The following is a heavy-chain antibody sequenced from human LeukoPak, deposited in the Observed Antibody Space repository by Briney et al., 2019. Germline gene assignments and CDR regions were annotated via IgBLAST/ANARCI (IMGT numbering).Heavy chain of an antibody. CDR2: MNPNSGNT. D-gene: IGHD3-16*02. CDR3: ARAQYYDYVWGSYRDAFDI. CDR1: GYTFTSYG. J-gene: IGHJ3*02. Sequence: ASVKVSCKASGYTFTSYGISWVRQATGQGLEWMGWMNPNSGNTGYAQKFQGRVTMARNTSISTAYMELSSLRSEDTAVYYCARAQYYDYVWGSYRDAFDIWGQGTMVTVSS. V-gene: IGHV1-8*02.